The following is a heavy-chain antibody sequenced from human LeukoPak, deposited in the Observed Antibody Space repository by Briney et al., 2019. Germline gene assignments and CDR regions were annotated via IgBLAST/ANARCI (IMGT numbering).Heavy chain of an antibody. CDR3: ASTGYGSGSYYRGEYYFDY. CDR1: GYSFTSYW. J-gene: IGHJ4*02. CDR2: IYPGDSDT. D-gene: IGHD3-10*01. V-gene: IGHV5-51*01. Sequence: GESLQISCQGSGYSFTSYWIGWVRQMPGKGLEWMGIIYPGDSDTRYSPSFQGQVTISADKSISTAYLQWSSLKASDTAMYYCASTGYGSGSYYRGEYYFDYWGQGTLVTVSS.